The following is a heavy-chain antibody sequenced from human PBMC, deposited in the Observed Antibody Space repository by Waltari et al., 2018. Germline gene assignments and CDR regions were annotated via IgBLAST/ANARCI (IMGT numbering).Heavy chain of an antibody. D-gene: IGHD3-22*01. CDR2: INHSGST. J-gene: IGHJ4*02. Sequence: QVQLQQWGAGLLKPSETLSLTCAVYGGSFSGYYWSWIRQPPGKGLGWIGEINHSGSTNYNPSLKSRVTISVDTSKNKCSRKLSSVTAADTAVYYCARGPYDSSGYYAGYYWGQGTLVTVSS. CDR1: GGSFSGYY. CDR3: ARGPYDSSGYYAGYY. V-gene: IGHV4-34*01.